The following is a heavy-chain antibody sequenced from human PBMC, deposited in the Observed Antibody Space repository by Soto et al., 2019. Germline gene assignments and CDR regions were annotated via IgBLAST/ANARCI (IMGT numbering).Heavy chain of an antibody. J-gene: IGHJ5*02. Sequence: PWVSMKISGEGSGYSITSYWIGSVRQKPGKGLEWMGIIYPGDSDTRYSPSFQGQVTISADKSISTAYLQWSSLKASDTAMYYCASRVEVPAAQHAEYNWFDPWGQGTLVTVSS. D-gene: IGHD2-2*01. CDR1: GYSITSYW. CDR3: ASRVEVPAAQHAEYNWFDP. V-gene: IGHV5-51*01. CDR2: IYPGDSDT.